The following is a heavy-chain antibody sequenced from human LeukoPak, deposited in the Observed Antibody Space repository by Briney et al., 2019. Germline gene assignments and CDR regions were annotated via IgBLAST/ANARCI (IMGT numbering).Heavy chain of an antibody. CDR3: ARDNPGLYPFDS. CDR1: GFTFNNYA. D-gene: IGHD3-16*01. V-gene: IGHV3-23*01. Sequence: GGSLRLSCAVSGFTFNNYAMSWVRQAPGKGLEWVSVIRGSDDTTNYADSVKGRFTISRDNSKNTLYLQLNSLRAEDTAVYFCARDNPGLYPFDSWGQGTLVTVSS. CDR2: IRGSDDTT. J-gene: IGHJ4*02.